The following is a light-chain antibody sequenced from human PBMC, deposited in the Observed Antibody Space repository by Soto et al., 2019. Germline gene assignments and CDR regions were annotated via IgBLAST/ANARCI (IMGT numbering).Light chain of an antibody. V-gene: IGKV3-15*01. CDR2: CAS. CDR1: QSVSSN. CDR3: QQYNDWPPYT. Sequence: EIVMTQSPATLSVSPGERATLSCRASQSVSSNLAWYQQRPGQAPSLLIYCASTRATGIPARFSGGGSGTEFTLTISSLQSEDFAVYYCQQYNDWPPYTFGQGTKLEIK. J-gene: IGKJ2*01.